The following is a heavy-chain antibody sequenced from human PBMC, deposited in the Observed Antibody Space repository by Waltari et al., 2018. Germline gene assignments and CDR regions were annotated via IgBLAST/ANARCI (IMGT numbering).Heavy chain of an antibody. D-gene: IGHD7-27*01. CDR2: ISFDGSNE. CDR3: AKDQWTGDYYYGMDV. Sequence: QVQLVESGGGVVQPARSLSLSCAAAGFNFGHYGMLWVRQAPGKGLEWVALISFDGSNEDYSDSVKGRFTISRDNSKNTLFLQMSRLRAEDTAMNYCAKDQWTGDYYYGMDVWGQGTTVTVSS. J-gene: IGHJ6*02. CDR1: GFNFGHYG. V-gene: IGHV3-30*18.